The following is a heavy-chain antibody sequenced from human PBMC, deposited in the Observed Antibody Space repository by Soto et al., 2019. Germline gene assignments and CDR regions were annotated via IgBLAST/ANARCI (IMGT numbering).Heavy chain of an antibody. CDR2: IWYDGSNK. Sequence: PGGSLRLSCAASGFTFSSYGMHWVRQAPGKGLEWVAVIWYDGSNKYYADSVKGRFTISRDNSMNTLYLQMNSLRAEDTAVYYCARASGWYLGWFDPWGQGTLVTVSS. V-gene: IGHV3-33*01. D-gene: IGHD6-19*01. CDR1: GFTFSSYG. J-gene: IGHJ5*02. CDR3: ARASGWYLGWFDP.